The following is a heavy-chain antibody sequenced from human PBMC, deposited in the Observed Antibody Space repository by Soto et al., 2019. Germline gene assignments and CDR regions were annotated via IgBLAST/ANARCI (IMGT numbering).Heavy chain of an antibody. CDR1: GGSISSSSYY. Sequence: QLQLQESGPGLVKPSETLSLTCTVSGGSISSSSYYWGWIRQPPGKGLEWIGSIYYSGSTYYNPSLKSRFTISVDTSKNQFSLKLSSVTAADTAVYYCARQVDVGATGLNNWFDPWGQGTLVTVSS. V-gene: IGHV4-39*01. J-gene: IGHJ5*02. CDR3: ARQVDVGATGLNNWFDP. CDR2: IYYSGST. D-gene: IGHD1-26*01.